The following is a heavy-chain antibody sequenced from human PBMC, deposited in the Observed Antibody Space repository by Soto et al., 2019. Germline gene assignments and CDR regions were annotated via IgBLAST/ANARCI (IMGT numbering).Heavy chain of an antibody. D-gene: IGHD5-18*01. CDR1: GFSLSDYA. CDR2: ISYDGSNK. CDR3: ARDKGGLRIQLWGVDY. Sequence: GGSLRLSCVASGFSLSDYAIHWVRQAPGKGLEWVAVISYDGSNKQYASSVKGRFTISRDNSKNTLYLQMNSLRAEDTAVFYCARDKGGLRIQLWGVDYWGQGTLVTVSS. V-gene: IGHV3-30*03. J-gene: IGHJ4*02.